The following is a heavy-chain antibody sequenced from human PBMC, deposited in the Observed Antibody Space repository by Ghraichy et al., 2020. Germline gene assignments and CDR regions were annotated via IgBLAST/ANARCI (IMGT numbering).Heavy chain of an antibody. J-gene: IGHJ4*02. D-gene: IGHD3-10*01. CDR3: ARAGSMAYYYGSGSYYTTDFDY. Sequence: GGSLRLSCAASGFTFSSYWMSWVRQAPGKGLEWVANIKQDGSEKYYVDSVKGRFTISRDNAKNSLYLQMNSLRAEDTAVYYCARAGSMAYYYGSGSYYTTDFDYWGQGTLVTVSS. CDR2: IKQDGSEK. V-gene: IGHV3-7*05. CDR1: GFTFSSYW.